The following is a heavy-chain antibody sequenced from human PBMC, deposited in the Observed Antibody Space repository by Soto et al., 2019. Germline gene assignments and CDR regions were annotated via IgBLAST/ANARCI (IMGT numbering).Heavy chain of an antibody. V-gene: IGHV3-49*03. Sequence: EVQLVESGGGLVQPGRSLRLSCTASGFSFGDYAMSWFRQAPGKGLEWVSFIRSKAYGGTTEYAASVKGRFTISRDDSKGIAYLQMNSLKTEDTAVYYCTRDLYTVSYPVYFQHWGQGTLVTVSS. CDR3: TRDLYTVSYPVYFQH. D-gene: IGHD4-17*01. CDR2: IRSKAYGGTT. CDR1: GFSFGDYA. J-gene: IGHJ1*01.